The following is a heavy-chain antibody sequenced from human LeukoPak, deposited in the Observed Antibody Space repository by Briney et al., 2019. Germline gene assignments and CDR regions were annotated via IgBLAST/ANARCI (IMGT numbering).Heavy chain of an antibody. CDR2: IWYDGSNK. V-gene: IGHV3-33*01. Sequence: GGSLRLSCAASGFTFSSYGMHWVRQAPGKGLEWVAVIWYDGSNKYYADSVKGRFTISRDNSMNTLYLQMNSLRAEDTAVYYCAREVRKVVNAFDIWGQGTMVTVSS. D-gene: IGHD3-10*01. CDR1: GFTFSSYG. CDR3: AREVRKVVNAFDI. J-gene: IGHJ3*02.